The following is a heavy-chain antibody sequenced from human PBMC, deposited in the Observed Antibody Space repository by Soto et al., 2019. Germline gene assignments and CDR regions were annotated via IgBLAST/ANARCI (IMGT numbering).Heavy chain of an antibody. D-gene: IGHD6-6*01. CDR3: AKATGVEQIVQWYYYYGMDV. CDR2: ISYDGSNK. V-gene: IGHV3-30*18. Sequence: GGSLRLSCAASGFTFSSYGMHWVRQAPGKGLGWVAVISYDGSNKYYADSVKGRFTISRDNSKNTLYLQMNSLRAEDTAVYYCAKATGVEQIVQWYYYYGMDVWGQGSTVTVSS. J-gene: IGHJ6*02. CDR1: GFTFSSYG.